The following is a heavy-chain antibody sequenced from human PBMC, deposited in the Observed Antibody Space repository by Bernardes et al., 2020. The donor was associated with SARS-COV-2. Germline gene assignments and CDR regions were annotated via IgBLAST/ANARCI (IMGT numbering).Heavy chain of an antibody. V-gene: IGHV1-8*01. CDR3: ARGELLWFGESHNWFDP. CDR1: GYTFTSYD. Sequence: ASVKVSCKASGYTFTSYDINWVRQATGQGLEWMGWMNPNSGNTGYAQKFQGRVTMTRNTSISTAYMELSSLRSEDTAVYYCARGELLWFGESHNWFDPWGQGTLVTVSS. D-gene: IGHD3-10*01. J-gene: IGHJ5*02. CDR2: MNPNSGNT.